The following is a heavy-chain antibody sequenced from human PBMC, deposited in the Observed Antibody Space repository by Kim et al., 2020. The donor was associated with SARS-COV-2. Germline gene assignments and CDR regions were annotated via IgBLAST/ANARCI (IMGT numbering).Heavy chain of an antibody. V-gene: IGHV3-64D*09. CDR3: VKDRRSSGCASYFDY. Sequence: GGSLRLSCSPSGFSFSSYAMHWVRQAPGKGLEYVSAISSNGGSTYYVDSVNGRFTISRDNSTNTLYLQMSSRRAEDTAVYYCVKDRRSSGCASYFDYWGQGTRVTVSS. D-gene: IGHD6-19*01. CDR2: ISSNGGST. J-gene: IGHJ4*02. CDR1: GFSFSSYA.